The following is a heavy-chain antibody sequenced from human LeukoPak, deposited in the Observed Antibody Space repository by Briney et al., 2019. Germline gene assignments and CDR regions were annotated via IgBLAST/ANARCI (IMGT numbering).Heavy chain of an antibody. J-gene: IGHJ3*02. CDR2: TYYRSKWYN. V-gene: IGHV6-1*01. CDR3: AREAQDAFDI. Sequence: SQTLSLTCAISGDSVSTYSAAWNWIRQSPSRGLEWLGRTYYRSKWYNDHAVSVKSRITINPDTSENQLSLQLNSVTPEDTAVYYCAREAQDAFDIWGQGTMVTVSS. CDR1: GDSVSTYSAA.